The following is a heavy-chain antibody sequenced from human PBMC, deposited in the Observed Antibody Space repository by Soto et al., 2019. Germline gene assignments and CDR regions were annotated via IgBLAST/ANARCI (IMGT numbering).Heavy chain of an antibody. CDR3: ARGGAAADWFDP. CDR2: IYHSGST. V-gene: IGHV4-4*02. Sequence: SETLSLTCAVSGGSISSSNWWSWVRQPPGKGLKRIGEIYHSGSTNYNPSLKSRDTISVDKSKNQFSLKLSSVIAAYTAVYYCARGGAAADWFDPWGQGTLVTVSS. J-gene: IGHJ5*02. CDR1: GGSISSSNW. D-gene: IGHD6-13*01.